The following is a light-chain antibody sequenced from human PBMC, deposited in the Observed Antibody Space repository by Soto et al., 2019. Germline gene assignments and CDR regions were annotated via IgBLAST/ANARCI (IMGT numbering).Light chain of an antibody. J-gene: IGLJ1*01. V-gene: IGLV4-69*01. CDR2: LNSDGSH. CDR1: SGHSSYA. CDR3: QTWGTGP. Sequence: QLVLTQSPSASASLGASVKLTCTLSSGHSSYAIAWHQQQPEKGPRYLMKLNSDGSHSKGDGIPDRFSGSSSGAERYLTISSLQSGDEADYYCQTWGTGPFGTGTKLTVL.